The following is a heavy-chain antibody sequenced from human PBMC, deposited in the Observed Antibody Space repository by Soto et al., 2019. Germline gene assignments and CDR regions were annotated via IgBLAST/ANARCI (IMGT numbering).Heavy chain of an antibody. J-gene: IGHJ4*02. D-gene: IGHD6-19*01. V-gene: IGHV3-23*01. CDR2: ISGSGGST. CDR1: GFTFSSYA. Sequence: GGSLRLSCAASGFTFSSYAMSWVRQAPGKGLEWVSAISGSGGSTYYADSVKGRFTISRDNSKHTLYLQMNSLRAEDTAVYYCAKMKSVAGWPHSWGQGTLVTVSS. CDR3: AKMKSVAGWPHS.